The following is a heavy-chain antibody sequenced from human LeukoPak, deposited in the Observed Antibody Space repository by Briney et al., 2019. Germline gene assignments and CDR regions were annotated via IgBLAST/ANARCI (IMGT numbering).Heavy chain of an antibody. Sequence: GGSLRFSCAASGFTFSSYWMSWVRQAPGKGLEWVANIKQDGSEKYYVDSVKGRFTISRDNAKNSLYLQMNSLRAEDTAVYYCARVGVVGATRYYYYYYGMDVWGQGTTVTVSS. CDR1: GFTFSSYW. V-gene: IGHV3-7*01. CDR3: ARVGVVGATRYYYYYYGMDV. CDR2: IKQDGSEK. D-gene: IGHD1-26*01. J-gene: IGHJ6*02.